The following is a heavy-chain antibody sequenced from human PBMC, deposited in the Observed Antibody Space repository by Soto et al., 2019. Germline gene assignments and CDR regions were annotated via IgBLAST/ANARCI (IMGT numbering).Heavy chain of an antibody. CDR2: INHRGST. V-gene: IGHV4-34*01. CDR1: GGSFSGYY. D-gene: IGHD6-6*01. CDR3: ARTSRFAY. J-gene: IGHJ4*02. Sequence: XQWGAGLLKPSETLSLTCAVYGGSFSGYYWSWIRQPPGKGLEWIGEINHRGSTNYNPSLKSRVTIAVDTSKNQFSLKLSSVTAADTAVYYCARTSRFAYWGQGTLVTVSS.